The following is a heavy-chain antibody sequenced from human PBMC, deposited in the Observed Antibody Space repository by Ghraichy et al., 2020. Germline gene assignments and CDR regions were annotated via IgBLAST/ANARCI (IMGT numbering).Heavy chain of an antibody. D-gene: IGHD4-17*01. V-gene: IGHV4-30-2*01. CDR3: ARALNYGGFDY. Sequence: SETLSLTCAVSGGAISSSAYSWTWVRQPPEKGLEWIAYVYYDGSTYYNPSLKGRVTISLDNSKNQFSLELTSLTAADTAGYYCARALNYGGFDYWGQGTLVTVSS. CDR2: VYYDGST. J-gene: IGHJ4*02. CDR1: GGAISSSAYS.